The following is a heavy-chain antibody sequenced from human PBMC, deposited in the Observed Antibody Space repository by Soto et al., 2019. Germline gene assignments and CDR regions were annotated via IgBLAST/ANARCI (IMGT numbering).Heavy chain of an antibody. J-gene: IGHJ4*02. CDR3: ARGMTPPGAPAWYYFDS. Sequence: SETLSLTCTVSGASITGTSYWSWIRQPAGKGLEWIGRFSLSGTTNYNPSLRSRVTMSADVSKNQFSLRLTSVTAADTALYYCARGMTPPGAPAWYYFDSWGQGXLVTVYS. CDR2: FSLSGTT. CDR1: GASITGTSY. V-gene: IGHV4-4*07. D-gene: IGHD2-8*02.